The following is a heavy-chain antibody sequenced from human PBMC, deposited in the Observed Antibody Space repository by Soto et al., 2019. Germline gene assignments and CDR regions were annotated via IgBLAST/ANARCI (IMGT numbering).Heavy chain of an antibody. V-gene: IGHV3-48*02. CDR2: ISSSSSTI. CDR1: GFTFSSYS. CDR3: ARDWGDGYLYYYYGMDV. J-gene: IGHJ6*02. D-gene: IGHD5-12*01. Sequence: EVQLVESGGGLVQPGGSLRLSCAASGFTFSSYSMNWVRQAPGKGLEWVSYISSSSSTIYYADSVKGRFTISRDNAKNSLYLQMNSLRDEDTAVYYCARDWGDGYLYYYYGMDVWGQGTTVTVSS.